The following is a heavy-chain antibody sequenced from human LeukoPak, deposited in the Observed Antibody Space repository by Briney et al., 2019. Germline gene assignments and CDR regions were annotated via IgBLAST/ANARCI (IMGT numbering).Heavy chain of an antibody. CDR2: ISYDGSNK. CDR3: ATETVVIATFDY. V-gene: IGHV3-30-3*01. D-gene: IGHD2-21*01. Sequence: PGRSLRLSCAASGFTFSSYAMPWVRQAPGKGLEWVAVISYDGSNKYYADSVKGRFTISRDNSKNTLYLQMNSLRAEDTAVYYCATETVVIATFDYWGQGTLVTVSS. CDR1: GFTFSSYA. J-gene: IGHJ4*02.